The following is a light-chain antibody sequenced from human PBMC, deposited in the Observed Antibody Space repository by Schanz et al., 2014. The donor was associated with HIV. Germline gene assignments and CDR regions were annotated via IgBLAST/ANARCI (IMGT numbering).Light chain of an antibody. V-gene: IGKV1-39*01. CDR3: QQYYSTPPT. Sequence: DFQMTQSPSPLSASVGARVTITCRASRSINNYLNWYQQKQGKAPQLLIFDASSLQSGVPSRFSGSGSGTEFTLTISSLQAEDAAVYFCQQYYSTPPTFGGGTKVEIK. CDR1: RSINNY. J-gene: IGKJ4*01. CDR2: DAS.